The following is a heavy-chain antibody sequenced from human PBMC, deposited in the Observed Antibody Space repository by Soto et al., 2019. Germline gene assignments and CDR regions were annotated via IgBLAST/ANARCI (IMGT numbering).Heavy chain of an antibody. V-gene: IGHV3-30*18. CDR1: GFTFSSYG. J-gene: IGHJ4*02. CDR3: AKGRVEWELGPYLDY. Sequence: XXSLRLSFAASGFTFSSYGMHWVLQAPGKGLEWVAVISYDGSNKYYADSVKGRFTISRDNSKNTLYLQMNSLRAEDTAVYYCAKGRVEWELGPYLDYWGQGTLVTVSS. CDR2: ISYDGSNK. D-gene: IGHD1-26*01.